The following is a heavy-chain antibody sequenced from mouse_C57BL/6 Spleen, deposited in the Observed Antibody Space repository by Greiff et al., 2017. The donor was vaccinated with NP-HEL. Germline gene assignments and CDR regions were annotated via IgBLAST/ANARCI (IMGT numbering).Heavy chain of an antibody. V-gene: IGHV1-59*01. CDR1: GYTFTSYW. Sequence: QVQLQQSGAELVRPGTSVKLSCKASGYTFTSYWMHWVKQRPGQGLEWIGVIDPSDSYTNYNQKFKGKATLTVDTSSSTAYMQLSSLTSEDSAVYYCAREGDYGSSYDAMDYWGQGTSVTVSS. CDR3: AREGDYGSSYDAMDY. D-gene: IGHD1-1*01. CDR2: IDPSDSYT. J-gene: IGHJ4*01.